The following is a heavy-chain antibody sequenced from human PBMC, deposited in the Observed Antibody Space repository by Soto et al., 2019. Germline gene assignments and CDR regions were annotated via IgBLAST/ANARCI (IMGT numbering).Heavy chain of an antibody. D-gene: IGHD4-17*01. V-gene: IGHV4-30-2*01. CDR3: ARGVTTVTTFDY. CDR2: IYHSGST. Sequence: SETLSLTCAVSGGSISSGGYSCNWIRQPPGRGLEWIGYIYHSGSTYYNPSLKSRVTISVDRSKNQFSLKLSSVTAADTAVYYCARGVTTVTTFDYWGQGTLVTVAS. CDR1: GGSISSGGYS. J-gene: IGHJ4*02.